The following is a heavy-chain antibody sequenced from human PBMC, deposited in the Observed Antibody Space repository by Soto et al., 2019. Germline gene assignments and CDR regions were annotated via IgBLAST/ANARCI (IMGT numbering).Heavy chain of an antibody. J-gene: IGHJ4*02. CDR2: IIPIFGTA. CDR3: ASTSYYGDYVPLFWDY. Sequence: QVQLVQSGAEVKKPGSSVKVSCKASGGTFSSYAISWVRQAPGQGLEWMGGIIPIFGTANYAQKFQGRVTITADESTSTAYMELSSLRSEDMAVYYCASTSYYGDYVPLFWDYWGQGTLVTVSS. CDR1: GGTFSSYA. D-gene: IGHD4-17*01. V-gene: IGHV1-69*01.